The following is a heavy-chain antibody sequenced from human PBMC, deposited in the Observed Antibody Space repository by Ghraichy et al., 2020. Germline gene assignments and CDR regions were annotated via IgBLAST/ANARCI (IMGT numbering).Heavy chain of an antibody. CDR2: IYYGGST. CDR3: ARVWYCGGDCYSPFDY. V-gene: IGHV4-61*01. D-gene: IGHD2-21*01. CDR1: GGSVGSDSYY. J-gene: IGHJ4*02. Sequence: SETLSLTCSVSGGSVGSDSYYWSWIRQPPGKGLEWIGYIYYGGSTNYNPSLKSRVTISIDTSKNQFSLKLSSVTAADTAVYYCARVWYCGGDCYSPFDYWGQGTLVTVSS.